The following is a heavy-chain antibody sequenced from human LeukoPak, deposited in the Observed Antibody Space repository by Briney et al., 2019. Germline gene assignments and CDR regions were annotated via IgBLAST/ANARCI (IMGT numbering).Heavy chain of an antibody. CDR2: IYYSGST. Sequence: PSETLSLTCTVSGGSISSYYWSWIRQPPGKGLEWIGYIYYSGSTNYNPSLKSRVTMSVDTSKNQFSLKLSSVTAADTAVYYCARDGRGTIRAYYYYYYMDVWGKGTTVTVSS. V-gene: IGHV4-59*12. J-gene: IGHJ6*03. CDR3: ARDGRGTIRAYYYYYYMDV. CDR1: GGSISSYY. D-gene: IGHD5-12*01.